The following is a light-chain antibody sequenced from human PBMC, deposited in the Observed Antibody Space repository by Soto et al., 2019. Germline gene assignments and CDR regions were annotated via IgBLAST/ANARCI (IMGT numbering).Light chain of an antibody. Sequence: EIGMTQSPATLSLSPGERATLSCRSSQSVSIDLAGYQQKPGQAPRLLIYDASNRATGIPARFSGSGSGTDFTLTISSLEPEDFAVYYCQQRNSWRLTFGGGTKVEIK. V-gene: IGKV3-11*01. CDR2: DAS. J-gene: IGKJ4*01. CDR3: QQRNSWRLT. CDR1: QSVSID.